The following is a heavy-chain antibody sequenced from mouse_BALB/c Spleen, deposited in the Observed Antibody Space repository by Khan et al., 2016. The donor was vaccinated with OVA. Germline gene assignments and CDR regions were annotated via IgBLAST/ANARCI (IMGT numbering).Heavy chain of an antibody. J-gene: IGHJ3*01. CDR3: ARLAYYYDSEGFAY. CDR1: GFTFSTYG. D-gene: IGHD1-1*01. CDR2: ISTGGHYT. V-gene: IGHV5-6*01. Sequence: EVKLVESGGDLVEPGGSLKLSCAASGFTFSTYGMSWVRQTPDKRLEWVATISTGGHYTYYPDSVRGRFTISRDNAKNTLYLHMTMLKSNDTAMFYCARLAYYYDSEGFAYWGQGTLVTVSA.